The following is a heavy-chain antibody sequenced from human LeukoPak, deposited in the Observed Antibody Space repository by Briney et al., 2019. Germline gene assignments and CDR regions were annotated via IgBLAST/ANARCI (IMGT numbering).Heavy chain of an antibody. CDR3: AREGYYDTSASGAFDI. J-gene: IGHJ3*02. Sequence: PSETLSLTCTVSGDSISSYYWSWIRQSPGKGLEWIGYIYYTGSIKYNPSLKSRVTISVDTSKNQFPLKLSSVNAADTAVYYCAREGYYDTSASGAFDIWGQGTMVTVSS. V-gene: IGHV4-59*01. CDR1: GDSISSYY. CDR2: IYYTGSI. D-gene: IGHD3-22*01.